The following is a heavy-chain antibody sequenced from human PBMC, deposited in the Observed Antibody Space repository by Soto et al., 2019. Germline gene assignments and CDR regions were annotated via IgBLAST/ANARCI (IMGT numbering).Heavy chain of an antibody. J-gene: IGHJ4*02. Sequence: GGSLRLSCAASGFTFSDYYMSWIRQAPGKGLEWVSYISSSSSYTNYADSVKGRFTISRDNAKNTLHLQVNSLRGEDTAVYYCAKEADISGYYPDYWGQGTQVTVSS. D-gene: IGHD3-22*01. CDR3: AKEADISGYYPDY. CDR1: GFTFSDYY. CDR2: ISSSSSYT. V-gene: IGHV3-11*05.